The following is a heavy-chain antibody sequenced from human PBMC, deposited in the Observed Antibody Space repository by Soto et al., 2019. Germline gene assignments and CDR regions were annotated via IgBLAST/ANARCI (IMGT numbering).Heavy chain of an antibody. CDR2: FSASGNS. CDR3: ARDMFPYGMDV. D-gene: IGHD3-10*02. J-gene: IGHJ6*02. CDR1: GGSMKSYY. Sequence: QVQLQESGPKLVKPSETLSLNCSVSGGSMKSYYWTWIRQPAGKGLEWVGRFSASGNSIHNPSLKNRVTMSLDPSNNLVSLSLSSVTAADTGVYYCARDMFPYGMDVWGQGTTVTVSS. V-gene: IGHV4-4*07.